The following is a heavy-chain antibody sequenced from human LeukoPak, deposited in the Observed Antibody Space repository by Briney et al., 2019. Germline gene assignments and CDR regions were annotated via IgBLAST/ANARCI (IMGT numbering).Heavy chain of an antibody. J-gene: IGHJ4*02. D-gene: IGHD3-3*01. Sequence: GSLRLSCAASGFTFSNYWMSWVRQGPGKGLEWVANRKEDGSEKYYVDSVKGRFSISRDDTKNSLYLQLNSLRAEDTAVYYCAREGLRFLEWSSYHFDYWGLGTLVTVSS. CDR1: GFTFSNYW. V-gene: IGHV3-7*01. CDR2: RKEDGSEK. CDR3: AREGLRFLEWSSYHFDY.